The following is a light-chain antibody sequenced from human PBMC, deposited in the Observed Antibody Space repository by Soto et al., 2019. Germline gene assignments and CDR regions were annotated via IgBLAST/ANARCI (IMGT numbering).Light chain of an antibody. CDR2: AAS. CDR1: QGITDF. V-gene: IGKV1-9*01. CDR3: QQFNVYPLT. Sequence: DIQLTQSPSFLSASVGDRVTISCRASQGITDFLAWYQQKPGKAPKLLIYAASTLQSGVPSRFSGSASGTEFNLTICSLQPEDFATYFCQQFNVYPLTFGGGTMLEIK. J-gene: IGKJ4*01.